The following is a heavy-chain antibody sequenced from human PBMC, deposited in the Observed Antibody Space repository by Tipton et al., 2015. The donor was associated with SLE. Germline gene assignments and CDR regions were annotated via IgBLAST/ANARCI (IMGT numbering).Heavy chain of an antibody. CDR3: ARGYYESNGYYSFDY. Sequence: TLSLTCVVSGASISTEGYSWSWIRQPPGKGLEWIGYIFHTGSAYYNPSLRSRVTISVDTSKNQFSLKVNSMTAADTAVYHCARGYYESNGYYSFDYWGLGALVTVSS. D-gene: IGHD3-22*01. CDR2: IFHTGSA. V-gene: IGHV4-30-2*01. J-gene: IGHJ4*02. CDR1: GASISTEGYS.